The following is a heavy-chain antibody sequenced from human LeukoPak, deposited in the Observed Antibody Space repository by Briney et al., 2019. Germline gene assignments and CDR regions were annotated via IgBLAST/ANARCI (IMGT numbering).Heavy chain of an antibody. CDR3: ARMSGGTGY. CDR1: GFTFSSYS. CDR2: ISSSSSTI. Sequence: GGSLRLSCAASGFTFSSYSMGWVRQAPGKGLEWVSYISSSSSTIYYADSVKGRFTISRDNAKNSLYLQMNSLRAEDTAVYYCARMSGGTGYWGQGTLVTVSS. V-gene: IGHV3-48*01. J-gene: IGHJ4*02. D-gene: IGHD3-16*01.